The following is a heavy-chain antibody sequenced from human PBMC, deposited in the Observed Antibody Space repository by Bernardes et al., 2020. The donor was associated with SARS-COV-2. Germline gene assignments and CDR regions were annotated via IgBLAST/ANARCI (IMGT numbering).Heavy chain of an antibody. Sequence: GGSLRLSCAASGYSFSSYAMTWVRQAPGKGLEWVSAISGSAGSTYYADSLKVSSVTAADTAVYYCARESVEIVLVPGTVWEPEEMRQHYYGMDVWGQGTTVTVSS. V-gene: IGHV3-23*01. J-gene: IGHJ6*02. CDR2: ISGSAGST. D-gene: IGHD2-2*01. CDR3: EEMRQHYYGMDV. CDR1: GYSFSSYA.